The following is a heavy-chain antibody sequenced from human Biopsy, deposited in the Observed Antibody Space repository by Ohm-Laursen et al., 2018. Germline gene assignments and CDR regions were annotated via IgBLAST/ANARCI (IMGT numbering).Heavy chain of an antibody. CDR1: TGTFDSYG. D-gene: IGHD2-15*01. J-gene: IGHJ4*02. Sequence: SVKVSCKTSTGTFDSYGVTWVRQAPGQGLEWMGRIIPILRTTTYAPKFQGRVTFTADKSSSTAYLELSSLTSEDTAMFYCAREAIGYQLPCDNWGQGTLVTVSS. CDR3: AREAIGYQLPCDN. CDR2: IIPILRTT. V-gene: IGHV1-69*04.